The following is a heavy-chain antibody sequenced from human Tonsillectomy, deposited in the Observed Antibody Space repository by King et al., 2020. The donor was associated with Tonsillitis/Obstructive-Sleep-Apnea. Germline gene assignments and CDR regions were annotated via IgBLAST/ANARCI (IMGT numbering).Heavy chain of an antibody. D-gene: IGHD2-2*01. CDR1: GFTFSGST. V-gene: IGHV3-73*01. CDR2: IRSKANSYAT. CDR3: TGRPGYCSSTNCYAESGMDV. Sequence: GQLVQSGGGLVQPGGSLKLSCAASGFTFSGSTMHWVRQASGKGLEWVGRIRSKANSYATAYAASVKGRVTISRDDSKKTAYLQMNSLKTEDTALDYCTGRPGYCSSTNCYAESGMDVWGKGTTVTVSS. J-gene: IGHJ6*04.